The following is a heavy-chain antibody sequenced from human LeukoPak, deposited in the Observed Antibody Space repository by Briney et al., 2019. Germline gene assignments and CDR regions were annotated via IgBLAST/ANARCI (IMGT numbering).Heavy chain of an antibody. V-gene: IGHV3-23*01. D-gene: IGHD3-3*01. CDR1: GFTFSSYA. CDR2: ISGSGDNT. Sequence: GGSLRLSCAASGFTFSSYAMSWVRQAPGKGLEWVSSISGSGDNTYYADSVKDRFSISRDNSKTTVSLQMNSLRAEDTAVYYCARIGSGLDYWGQGTLVTVSS. CDR3: ARIGSGLDY. J-gene: IGHJ4*02.